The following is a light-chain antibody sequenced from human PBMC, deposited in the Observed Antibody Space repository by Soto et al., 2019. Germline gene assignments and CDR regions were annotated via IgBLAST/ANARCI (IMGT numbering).Light chain of an antibody. J-gene: IGKJ4*01. CDR2: GAS. CDR3: QQGSSFPLT. V-gene: IGKV1-12*01. Sequence: DIPMTQSPSSVSASVGDRVTITCRASQSISTXXXWYQQKPGKAPKLLIYGASSLQSGVPSRFSGSGSGTDFTLTISSLQPEDFATYHCQQGSSFPLTFGGGTKVEIK. CDR1: QSISTX.